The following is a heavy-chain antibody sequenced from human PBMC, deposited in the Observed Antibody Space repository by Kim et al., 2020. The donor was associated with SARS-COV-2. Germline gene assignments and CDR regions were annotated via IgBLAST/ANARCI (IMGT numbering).Heavy chain of an antibody. CDR2: ISYDGSNK. CDR1: GFTFSSYG. CDR3: AKDREPRVYDTLDY. J-gene: IGHJ4*02. V-gene: IGHV3-30*18. Sequence: GGSLRLSCAASGFTFSSYGMHWVRQAPGKGLEWVAVISYDGSNKYYADSVKGRFTISRDNSKNTLYLQMNSLRAEDTAVYYCAKDREPRVYDTLDYWGQGTLVTVSS. D-gene: IGHD3-9*01.